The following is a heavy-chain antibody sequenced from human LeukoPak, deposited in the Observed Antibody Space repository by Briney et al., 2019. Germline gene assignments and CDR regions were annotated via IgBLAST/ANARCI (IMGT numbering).Heavy chain of an antibody. CDR3: ARDQTYGSGLADY. CDR2: IRPDGSVI. D-gene: IGHD3-10*01. Sequence: TGGSLRLSCAASGFTFSNYWMTWVRRAPGKGLEWVANIRPDGSVIHYVDSVKGRFTISRDSAKNSLYLQMNSLRAEDTAVYYCARDQTYGSGLADYWGQGTLVTVSS. J-gene: IGHJ4*02. CDR1: GFTFSNYW. V-gene: IGHV3-7*01.